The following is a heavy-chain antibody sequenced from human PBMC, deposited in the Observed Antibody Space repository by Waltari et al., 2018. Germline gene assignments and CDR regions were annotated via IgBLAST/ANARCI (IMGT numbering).Heavy chain of an antibody. D-gene: IGHD1-20*01. Sequence: QVQLVESGGGVVQPGRSLRLSCAASGFTFSSYGMHWVSPAPGKGLEWVAVISYDGSTKYHASSWKCRFPISRDNSKNPLYLQMNSLRAEDTAVYYCAKDWYNWNPEYYFDYWRQGTLVTVSS. J-gene: IGHJ4*02. CDR2: ISYDGSTK. CDR3: AKDWYNWNPEYYFDY. CDR1: GFTFSSYG. V-gene: IGHV3-30*18.